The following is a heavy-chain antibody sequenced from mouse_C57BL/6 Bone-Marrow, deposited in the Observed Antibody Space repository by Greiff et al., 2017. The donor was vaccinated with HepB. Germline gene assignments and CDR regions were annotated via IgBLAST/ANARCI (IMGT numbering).Heavy chain of an antibody. Sequence: EVKVEESGGGLVKPGGSLKLSCAASGFTFSSYAMSWVRQTPEKRLEWVATISDGGSYTYYPDNVKGRFTISRDNAKNNLYLQMSHLKSEDTAMYYCARATMITTARYFDYWGQGTTLTVSS. CDR2: ISDGGSYT. CDR1: GFTFSSYA. CDR3: ARATMITTARYFDY. J-gene: IGHJ2*01. D-gene: IGHD2-4*01. V-gene: IGHV5-4*03.